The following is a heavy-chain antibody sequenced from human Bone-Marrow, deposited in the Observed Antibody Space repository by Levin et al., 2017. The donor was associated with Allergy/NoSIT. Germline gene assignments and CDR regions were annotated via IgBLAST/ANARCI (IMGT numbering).Heavy chain of an antibody. CDR1: GASISSKTYY. J-gene: IGHJ4*02. D-gene: IGHD6-19*01. CDR2: IYYSGST. Sequence: SETLSLTCTVSGASISSKTYYWGWIRQPPGKGLEWIGSIYYSGSTYYNPSLKSRVTISVDTSKNQFFLKLSSVTAADTAVYYCARPAGGWGFDYWGQGTLVTVSS. V-gene: IGHV4-39*01. CDR3: ARPAGGWGFDY.